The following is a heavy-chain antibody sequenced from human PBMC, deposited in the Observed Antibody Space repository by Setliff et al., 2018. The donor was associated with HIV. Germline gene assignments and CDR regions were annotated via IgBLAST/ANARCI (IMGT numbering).Heavy chain of an antibody. D-gene: IGHD2-2*01. CDR3: ARQSTTSRDFDS. CDR1: GGSISSYY. Sequence: SETLSLTCTVSGGSISSYYWSWIRQPAGKGLEWIGRIYTSGSTNYNPSLWGRVTISIDTSKNQFSLKLSSVTAADTAVYYCARQSTTSRDFDSWGQGTLVTVS. J-gene: IGHJ4*02. CDR2: IYTSGST. V-gene: IGHV4-4*07.